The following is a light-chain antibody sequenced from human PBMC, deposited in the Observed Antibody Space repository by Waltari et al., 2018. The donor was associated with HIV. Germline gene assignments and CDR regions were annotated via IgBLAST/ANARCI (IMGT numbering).Light chain of an antibody. Sequence: SFVLTQPPSISVAPGQTARITCGQDNIGSKSVHWYQQKPGQAPVLVVYDDRDRPSRIPAGFSGSNSGNTATLTISRVEAGDEADYFCQVWDSSSDHPYVFGSGTKVTVL. CDR2: DDR. CDR1: NIGSKS. V-gene: IGLV3-21*02. CDR3: QVWDSSSDHPYV. J-gene: IGLJ1*01.